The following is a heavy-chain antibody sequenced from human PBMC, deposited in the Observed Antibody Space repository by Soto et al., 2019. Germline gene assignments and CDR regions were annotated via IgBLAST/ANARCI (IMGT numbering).Heavy chain of an antibody. J-gene: IGHJ4*02. CDR1: GDSFSNYW. D-gene: IGHD2-15*01. CDR3: VRSGTSSGRFSDY. Sequence: GESLKISCKGSGDSFSNYWIAWVRQMPGKGLEWMGIIYPGDSDIRYSPSFQGKVTISADKSITTAYLQWSSLKAADTAMYYCVRSGTSSGRFSDYWGQGTLVTVSS. V-gene: IGHV5-51*01. CDR2: IYPGDSDI.